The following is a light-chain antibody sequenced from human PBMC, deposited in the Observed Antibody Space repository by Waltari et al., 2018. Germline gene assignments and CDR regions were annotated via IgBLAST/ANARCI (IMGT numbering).Light chain of an antibody. J-gene: IGKJ1*01. CDR1: QSVGRS. CDR3: QHYVRLPVT. CDR2: DAS. Sequence: EIVLTQSPGTLSLSPGERATLSCGASQSVGRSLAWYQQKPARAPRHLLYDASSRATGIPDRFSGSGFVTDFSLTISRLEPEDFAVYYCQHYVRLPVTFGQGTKVEIK. V-gene: IGKV3-20*01.